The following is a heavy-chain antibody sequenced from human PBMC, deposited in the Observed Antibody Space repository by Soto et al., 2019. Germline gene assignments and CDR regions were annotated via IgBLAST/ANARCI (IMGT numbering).Heavy chain of an antibody. D-gene: IGHD1-26*01. V-gene: IGHV3-73*01. CDR3: TRREISRPFDP. CDR1: GFTFSGSA. CDR2: IRSKANSYAT. Sequence: EVQLVESGGGLVQPGGSLKLSCAASGFTFSGSAMHWVRQASGKGLEWVGRIRSKANSYATAYAASVKGRFTISRDDSKNTAYLQMNSLKTEDTAVYYCTRREISRPFDPWGQGTLVTVSS. J-gene: IGHJ5*02.